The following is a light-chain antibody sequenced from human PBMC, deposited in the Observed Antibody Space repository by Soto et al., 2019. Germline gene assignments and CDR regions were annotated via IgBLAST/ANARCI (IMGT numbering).Light chain of an antibody. CDR2: DTS. J-gene: IGKJ5*01. V-gene: IGKV3-20*01. CDR3: QQYGTSEII. Sequence: EFVLTQSPGTLSLSPGERATLSCRASQSVSNSYVAWYQQKSGQAPRLLIYDTSSRVTGIPDRFSGSGSGTDFTLTISRLEPEDFAVFYCQQYGTSEIIVGQGTRLEIK. CDR1: QSVSNSY.